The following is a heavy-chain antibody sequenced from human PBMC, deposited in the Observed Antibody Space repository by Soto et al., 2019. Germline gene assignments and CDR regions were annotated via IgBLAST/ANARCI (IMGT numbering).Heavy chain of an antibody. J-gene: IGHJ4*02. CDR2: IDYSGNT. CDR1: GGSISSSNYY. D-gene: IGHD5-18*01. Sequence: QVQLQESGPGLVRPSQTLSLTCRVSGGSISSSNYYWTWIRQPPGKGLEWIGYIDYSGNTYYNPSRPSRVTISVYSSENQFSLTLTSMTAAYTALYYCARELTGYRYGPGEVYWGQGTLITVSS. V-gene: IGHV4-30-4*01. CDR3: ARELTGYRYGPGEVY.